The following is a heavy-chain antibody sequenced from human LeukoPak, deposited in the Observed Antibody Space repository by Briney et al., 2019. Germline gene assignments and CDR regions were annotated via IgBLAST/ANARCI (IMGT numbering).Heavy chain of an antibody. V-gene: IGHV1-8*01. CDR2: MNPNSGNT. CDR1: GYTFTSYD. D-gene: IGHD3-3*01. J-gene: IGHJ6*02. Sequence: ASVKVSCKASGYTFTSYDINWVRPATGQGLEWMGWMNPNSGNTGYAQKFQGRVTMTRNTSISTAYMELSSLRSEDTAVYYCARRPLYDFWSGYYGTYYYYYGMDVWGQGTTVTVSS. CDR3: ARRPLYDFWSGYYGTYYYYYGMDV.